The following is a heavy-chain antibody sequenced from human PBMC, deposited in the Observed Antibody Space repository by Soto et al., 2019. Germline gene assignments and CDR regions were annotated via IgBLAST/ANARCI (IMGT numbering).Heavy chain of an antibody. Sequence: SVKVSCKASGGTFSNYPFTWVRQAPGQGLEWMGGIIPIFGSVTYAQKFQGRVTISADESTSTAYMEMSSLTSEDKAVYYCARPRTVATTKGYDYWGQGTLVTVSS. CDR3: ARPRTVATTKGYDY. V-gene: IGHV1-69*13. J-gene: IGHJ4*02. CDR1: GGTFSNYP. CDR2: IIPIFGSV. D-gene: IGHD1-1*01.